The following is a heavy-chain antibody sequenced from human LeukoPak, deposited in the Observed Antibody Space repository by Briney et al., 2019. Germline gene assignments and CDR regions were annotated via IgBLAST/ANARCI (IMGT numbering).Heavy chain of an antibody. CDR1: GYTFTSYG. D-gene: IGHD3-22*01. CDR3: ARGDYDSSGYYTVVDY. CDR2: ISAYNGNT. J-gene: IGHJ4*02. V-gene: IGHV1-18*01. Sequence: GASVKVSCKASGYTFTSYGISWVRQAPGQGLEWMGWISAYNGNTNYAQKLQGRVTMTTDTSTSTAYMELRSLRSDDTDVYYCARGDYDSSGYYTVVDYWGQGTLVTVSS.